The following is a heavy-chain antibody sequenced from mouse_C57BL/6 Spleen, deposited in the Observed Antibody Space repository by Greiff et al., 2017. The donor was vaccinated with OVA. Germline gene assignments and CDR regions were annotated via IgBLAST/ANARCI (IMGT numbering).Heavy chain of an antibody. CDR2: ISSGSSTI. J-gene: IGHJ3*01. Sequence: DVQLVESGGGLVKPGGSLKLSCAASGFTFSDYGMHWVRQAPEKGLEWVAYISSGSSTIYYADTVKGRFTISRDNAKNTLFLQMTRLRSDDTAMYYCAKDDGYYEAWFAYWGQGTLVTVSA. CDR1: GFTFSDYG. D-gene: IGHD2-3*01. V-gene: IGHV5-17*01. CDR3: AKDDGYYEAWFAY.